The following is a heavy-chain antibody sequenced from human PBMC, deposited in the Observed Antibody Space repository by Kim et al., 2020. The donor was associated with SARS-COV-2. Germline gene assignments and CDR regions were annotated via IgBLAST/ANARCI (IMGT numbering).Heavy chain of an antibody. Sequence: DSVKGPFTISRDNAKNTLYLQMNSLRAECTAVYYFARETGSGYPLVAFDIWRQGTMVTVSS. V-gene: IGHV3-30*05. CDR3: ARETGSGYPLVAFDI. J-gene: IGHJ3*02. D-gene: IGHD3-22*01.